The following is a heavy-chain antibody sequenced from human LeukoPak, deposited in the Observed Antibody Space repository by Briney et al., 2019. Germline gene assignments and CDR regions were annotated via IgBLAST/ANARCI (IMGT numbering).Heavy chain of an antibody. Sequence: SETLSLTCTVSGGSISSSSYYWGWIRQPPGKGLEWIRSIYYSGSTYYNPSLKSRVTISVDTSKNQFSLKLSSVTAADTAVYYCLGSGYSSGWYVDYWGQGTLVTVSA. CDR3: LGSGYSSGWYVDY. J-gene: IGHJ4*02. CDR1: GGSISSSSYY. V-gene: IGHV4-39*01. CDR2: IYYSGST. D-gene: IGHD6-19*01.